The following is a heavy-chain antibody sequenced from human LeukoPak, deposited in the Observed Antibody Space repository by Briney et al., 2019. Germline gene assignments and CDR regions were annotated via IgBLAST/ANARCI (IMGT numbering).Heavy chain of an antibody. D-gene: IGHD3-16*01. Sequence: PGGSLRPSCAASGFTFSGFGMHWVRQAPGKGLEWVSSISSSSSYIYYADSVKGRFTISRDNAKNSLYLQMNSLRAEDTAVYYCARAPLNLLCFDYWGQGTLVTVSS. CDR3: ARAPLNLLCFDY. V-gene: IGHV3-21*01. CDR1: GFTFSGFG. CDR2: ISSSSSYI. J-gene: IGHJ4*02.